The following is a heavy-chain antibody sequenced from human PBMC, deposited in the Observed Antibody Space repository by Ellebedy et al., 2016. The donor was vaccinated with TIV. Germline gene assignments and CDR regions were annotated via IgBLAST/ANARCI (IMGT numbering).Heavy chain of an antibody. D-gene: IGHD3-22*01. Sequence: AASVKVSCKASGYTFTSYAMHWVRQAPGRRLEWMGWINAGNGNTKYSQKFQGRVTITRDTSASTAYMQLSSLRSEDTAVYYCARGYYDSTSGGFDPWGQGTLVTVSS. CDR2: INAGNGNT. CDR3: ARGYYDSTSGGFDP. J-gene: IGHJ5*02. V-gene: IGHV1-3*01. CDR1: GYTFTSYA.